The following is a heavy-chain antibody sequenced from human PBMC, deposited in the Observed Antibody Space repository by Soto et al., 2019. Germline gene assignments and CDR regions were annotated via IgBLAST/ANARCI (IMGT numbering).Heavy chain of an antibody. V-gene: IGHV4-4*02. CDR1: GGSITSNNW. J-gene: IGHJ3*02. CDR2: ISHSGTT. CDR3: ARSPTSSWYGGGAFDI. Sequence: PSETLSLTCAVSGGSITSNNWWTWVRQPPGKGLEWIGEISHSGTTNYKPSLRSRVTISVDKSKKQVSLRLTSVTAADTAVFYCARSPTSSWYGGGAFDIWGPGIMVTVSS. D-gene: IGHD6-13*01.